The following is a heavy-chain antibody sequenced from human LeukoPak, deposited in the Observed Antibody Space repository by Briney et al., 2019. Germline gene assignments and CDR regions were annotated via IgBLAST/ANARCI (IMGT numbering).Heavy chain of an antibody. D-gene: IGHD2-2*03. CDR3: AKGWMDYGMDV. V-gene: IGHV3-30*18. Sequence: GRSLRLSCAASGFTFGSYGMHWVRQAPGKGLEWVAVISYDGSNKYYADSVKGRFTISRDNSKNTLYLQMNSLRAEDTAVYYCAKGWMDYGMDVWGKGTTVTVSS. CDR1: GFTFGSYG. CDR2: ISYDGSNK. J-gene: IGHJ6*04.